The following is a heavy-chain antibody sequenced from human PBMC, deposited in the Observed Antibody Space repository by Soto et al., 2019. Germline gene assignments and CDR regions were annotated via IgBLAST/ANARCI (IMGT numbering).Heavy chain of an antibody. CDR3: ATQPKDYFFTTTSYYYYYYMDV. J-gene: IGHJ6*03. V-gene: IGHV3-7*01. Sequence: EVQLVESGGGLVQPGGSLRLSCAASGFTFSSYWMSWVRQAPGKGLEWVANIKQDGSEKYYVDSVKGRFTISRDNAKNSLYLQMNSLRAEDTAVYYCATQPKDYFFTTTSYYYYYYMDVWGKGTTVTVSS. CDR1: GFTFSSYW. CDR2: IKQDGSEK. D-gene: IGHD1-1*01.